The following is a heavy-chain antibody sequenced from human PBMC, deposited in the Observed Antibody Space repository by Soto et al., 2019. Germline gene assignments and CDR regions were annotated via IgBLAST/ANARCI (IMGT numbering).Heavy chain of an antibody. Sequence: GGALNLYWKAVGFGYSNFGIDWGRKEPGQGLEWVTFTWADESDKFYADPAKGRFTISRDNSKNILYLQMNSLRAEDTAMYYCDREGWAIGMYAFDPWGQGTMVTVS. D-gene: IGHD1-1*01. CDR1: GFGYSNFG. CDR3: DREGWAIGMYAFDP. V-gene: IGHV3-33*01. CDR2: TWADESDK. J-gene: IGHJ3*01.